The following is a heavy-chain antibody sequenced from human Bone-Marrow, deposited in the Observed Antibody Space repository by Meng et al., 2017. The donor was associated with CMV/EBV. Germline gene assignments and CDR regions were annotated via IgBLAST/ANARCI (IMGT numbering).Heavy chain of an antibody. D-gene: IGHD3-3*01. Sequence: ASVKVSCKASGYTFTGYYMHWVRQAPGQGLEWMGWINPNSGGTNHAQKFQGRVTMTRDTSISKAYMELSRLRSDDTAVYYCAKDRAPVVRFLERTKTNWFDPWGQGTLVTVSS. J-gene: IGHJ5*02. CDR3: AKDRAPVVRFLERTKTNWFDP. V-gene: IGHV1-2*02. CDR1: GYTFTGYY. CDR2: INPNSGGT.